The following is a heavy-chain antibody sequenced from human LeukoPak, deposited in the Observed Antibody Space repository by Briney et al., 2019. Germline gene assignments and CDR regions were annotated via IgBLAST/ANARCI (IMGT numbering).Heavy chain of an antibody. V-gene: IGHV1-46*01. J-gene: IGHJ4*02. CDR2: INPSGGST. CDR3: ARRSAVVGVSSFDY. Sequence: ASVKVSCKASGYTFTPYHIHWVRQAPGQGLEWMGIINPSGGSTTYAQNFQGRVTMTRDTSTSTVYMELGSLRSEDTAIYYCARRSAVVGVSSFDYWGQGTLVTVSS. D-gene: IGHD2-2*01. CDR1: GYTFTPYH.